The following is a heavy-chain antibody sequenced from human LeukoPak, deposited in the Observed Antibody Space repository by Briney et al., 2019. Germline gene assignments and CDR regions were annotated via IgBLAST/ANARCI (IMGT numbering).Heavy chain of an antibody. CDR3: ATALPALGYYMDV. CDR2: FDPEDGET. D-gene: IGHD3-10*01. CDR1: GYTLTELS. V-gene: IGHV1-24*01. Sequence: GSVKVSCKVSGYTLTELSMHWVRQAPGKGLEWMGGFDPEDGETIYAQKFQGRVTMTEDTSTDTAYMELSSLRSEDTAVYYCATALPALGYYMDVWGKGTTVTVSS. J-gene: IGHJ6*03.